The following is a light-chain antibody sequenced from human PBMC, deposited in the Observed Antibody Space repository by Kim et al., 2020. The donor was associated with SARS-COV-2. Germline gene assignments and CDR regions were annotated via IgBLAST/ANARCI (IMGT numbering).Light chain of an antibody. V-gene: IGLV1-40*01. CDR1: SSNIGAGYD. J-gene: IGLJ2*01. Sequence: RVTISCAGSSSNIGAGYDVHWYQQLPATAPKLLIYGNSNRPSGVPDRFSGSKSGTSASLAITGLQAEDEADYYCQSYDSSLSGVVFGGGTQLTVL. CDR3: QSYDSSLSGVV. CDR2: GNS.